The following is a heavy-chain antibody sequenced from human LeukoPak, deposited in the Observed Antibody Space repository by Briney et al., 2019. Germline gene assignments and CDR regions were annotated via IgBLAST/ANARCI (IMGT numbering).Heavy chain of an antibody. V-gene: IGHV4-39*07. Sequence: PSETLSLTCTVSGGLISISTYYWGWIRQPPGKGLEWIGSIYYSGTTHYNPSLKSRVTIAVDTSKNQFSLKLISVTAADTAVYYCAASDSSGPFDYWGQGTLVTVSS. D-gene: IGHD3-22*01. CDR3: AASDSSGPFDY. CDR2: IYYSGTT. J-gene: IGHJ4*02. CDR1: GGLISISTYY.